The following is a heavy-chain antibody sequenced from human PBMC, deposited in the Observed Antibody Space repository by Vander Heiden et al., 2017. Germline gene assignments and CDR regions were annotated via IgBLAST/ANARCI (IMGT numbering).Heavy chain of an antibody. V-gene: IGHV4-34*01. Sequence: QVQLQQWGAGLLKPSETLSLTCAVYGGSFSGYYWSWIRQPPGKGLEWIGEINHSGSTNYTPSLKSRVTIPVDTSKNQFSLKLSSVTAADTAVYDCARGASGRYYYNWFDPWGQGTRGNVA. CDR2: INHSGST. CDR1: GGSFSGYY. CDR3: ARGASGRYYYNWFDP. D-gene: IGHD1-26*01. J-gene: IGHJ5*02.